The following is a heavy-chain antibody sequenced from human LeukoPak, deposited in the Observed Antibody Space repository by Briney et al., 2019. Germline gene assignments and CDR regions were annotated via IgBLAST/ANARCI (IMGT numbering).Heavy chain of an antibody. CDR1: GGSISSSSYY. CDR2: IYYSGST. D-gene: IGHD2-2*01. Sequence: SETLSLTCTVSGGSISSSSYYWGWIRQPPGKGLEWIGSIYYSGSTYYNPSLKRRFTISVDTSKNQFSLKLSSVTAADTAVYYCARIKYCSSTSCPYYYYYYMDVWGKGTTVTVSS. J-gene: IGHJ6*03. V-gene: IGHV4-39*01. CDR3: ARIKYCSSTSCPYYYYYYMDV.